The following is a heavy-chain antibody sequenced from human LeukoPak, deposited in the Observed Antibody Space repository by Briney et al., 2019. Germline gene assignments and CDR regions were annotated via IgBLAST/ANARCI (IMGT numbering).Heavy chain of an antibody. CDR3: ARRGEDYSLQGHFDY. D-gene: IGHD4-11*01. CDR2: IYPIDSDA. V-gene: IGHV5-51*01. J-gene: IGHJ4*02. Sequence: GESLKISCKASGYSFSNHWIGWVRQMPGKGLEYMGIIYPIDSDARYSPSFQGQVTISADKSISTAYLQWSSLKASDTAMYYCARRGEDYSLQGHFDYWGQGTLVTVSS. CDR1: GYSFSNHW.